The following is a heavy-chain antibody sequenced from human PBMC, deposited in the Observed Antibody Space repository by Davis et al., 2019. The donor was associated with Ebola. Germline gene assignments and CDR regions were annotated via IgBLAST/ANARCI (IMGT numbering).Heavy chain of an antibody. J-gene: IGHJ6*02. Sequence: AASVNVSCKASGGSFSSYAISWVRQAPGQGLEWMGRIIPILGIANYAQKFQGRVTITADKSTSTAYMELSSLRSEDTAVYYCARDGEQLVLHYYYYGMDVWGQGTTVTVSS. CDR1: GGSFSSYA. V-gene: IGHV1-69*04. D-gene: IGHD6-6*01. CDR2: IIPILGIA. CDR3: ARDGEQLVLHYYYYGMDV.